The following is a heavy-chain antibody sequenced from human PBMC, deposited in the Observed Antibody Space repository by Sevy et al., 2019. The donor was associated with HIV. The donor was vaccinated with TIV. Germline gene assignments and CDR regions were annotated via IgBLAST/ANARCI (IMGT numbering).Heavy chain of an antibody. J-gene: IGHJ5*02. V-gene: IGHV4-61*02. D-gene: IGHD2-2*01. Sequence: SETLSLTCTVSGGSISSGSYYWSWIRQPAGKGLEWIGRIYTSGSTNYNPSLKSRVTISVDPSKNQFSLKLSSVTAADTAVYYCARAFPSSSPFLPFDPWGQGTLVTVSS. CDR3: ARAFPSSSPFLPFDP. CDR1: GGSISSGSYY. CDR2: IYTSGST.